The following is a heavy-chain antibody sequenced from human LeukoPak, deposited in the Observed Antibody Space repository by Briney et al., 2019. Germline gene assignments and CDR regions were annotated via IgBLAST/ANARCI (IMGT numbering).Heavy chain of an antibody. D-gene: IGHD3-3*01. J-gene: IGHJ5*02. CDR2: ISAYNGNT. CDR1: GYTFTSYG. CDR3: ARDPLSDYYDFWSGYSPGFDP. Sequence: GASVKVSCKASGYTFTSYGISWVRQAPGQGLEWMGWISAYNGNTNYAQKLQGRVTMTTDTSTSTAYMELRSLRSDDTAVYYCARDPLSDYYDFWSGYSPGFDPWGQGTLVTVSS. V-gene: IGHV1-18*01.